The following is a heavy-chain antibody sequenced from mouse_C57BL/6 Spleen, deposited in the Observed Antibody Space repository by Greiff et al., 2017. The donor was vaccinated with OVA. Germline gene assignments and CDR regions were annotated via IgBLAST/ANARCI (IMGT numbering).Heavy chain of an antibody. J-gene: IGHJ3*01. CDR3: ASENYYGSSYRFAY. Sequence: VHLVESGPELVKPGASVKISCKASGYAFSSSWMNWVKQRPGKGLEWIGRIYPGDGDTNYNGKFKGKATLTADKSSSTAYMQLSSLTSEDSAVYFCASENYYGSSYRFAYWGQGTLVTVSA. V-gene: IGHV1-82*01. CDR1: GYAFSSSW. CDR2: IYPGDGDT. D-gene: IGHD1-1*01.